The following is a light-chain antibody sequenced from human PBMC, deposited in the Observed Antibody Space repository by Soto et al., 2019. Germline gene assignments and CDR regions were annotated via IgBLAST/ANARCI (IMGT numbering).Light chain of an antibody. CDR2: EVS. CDR1: SSDVGGYNY. J-gene: IGLJ1*01. Sequence: VLTQPPSASGSPGQSVTISCTGTSSDVGGYNYVSWYQQHPGKAPKLVISEVSQRPSGVPDRFSGSKSGNTASLTVSGLQAEDEADYYCCSYAGSTSYVFGTGTKVTVL. V-gene: IGLV2-8*01. CDR3: CSYAGSTSYV.